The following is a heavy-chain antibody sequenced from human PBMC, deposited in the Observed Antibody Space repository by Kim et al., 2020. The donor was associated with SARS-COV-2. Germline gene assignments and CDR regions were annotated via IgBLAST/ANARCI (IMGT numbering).Heavy chain of an antibody. Sequence: SETLSLTCTVSGGSISSSSYYWGWIRQPPGKGLVWIVSIYYSGSTYYNPSLKSRVTISVDTSKNQFSLKLSSVTAADTAVYYCARHHRVWFGSDAFDIWGQGTMVTVSS. CDR1: GGSISSSSYY. D-gene: IGHD3-10*01. CDR3: ARHHRVWFGSDAFDI. J-gene: IGHJ3*02. V-gene: IGHV4-39*01. CDR2: IYYSGST.